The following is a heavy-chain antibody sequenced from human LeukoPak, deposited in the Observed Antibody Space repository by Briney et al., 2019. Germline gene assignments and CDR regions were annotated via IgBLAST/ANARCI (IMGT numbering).Heavy chain of an antibody. CDR2: IYYSGST. Sequence: PSETLSLTCTGSGGSLSSYYWSWIRQPPGKGLEWIGYIYYSGSTNYNPSLKSRVTISVDTSKNQFSLKLSSVTAADTAVYYCARGPEYCTNGVCFWGYYYYGMDVWGQGTTVTVSS. CDR3: ARGPEYCTNGVCFWGYYYYGMDV. D-gene: IGHD2-8*01. J-gene: IGHJ6*02. CDR1: GGSLSSYY. V-gene: IGHV4-59*08.